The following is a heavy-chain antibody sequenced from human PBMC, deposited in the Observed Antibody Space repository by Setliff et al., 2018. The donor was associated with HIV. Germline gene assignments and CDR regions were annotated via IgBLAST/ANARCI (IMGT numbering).Heavy chain of an antibody. V-gene: IGHV4-39*01. CDR2: IYYSGST. CDR3: AKVLGVIMAFDI. CDR1: GGSISSSSYY. J-gene: IGHJ3*02. Sequence: PSETLSLTCTVSGGSISSSSYYWGWIRQPPGKGLEWIGSIYYSGSTYYNPSLKSRVTISVDTSKNQFSLKLSSVTAADTGVYYCAKVLGVIMAFDIWGPGAPVTVSS.